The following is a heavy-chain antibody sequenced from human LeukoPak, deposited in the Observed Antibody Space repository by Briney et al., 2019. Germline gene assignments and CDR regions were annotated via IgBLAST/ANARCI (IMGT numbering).Heavy chain of an antibody. D-gene: IGHD5-18*01. CDR3: AHRGKQPDKGGFDY. CDR2: ISWNDDK. CDR1: GFSLSTSGVG. V-gene: IGHV2-5*01. Sequence: SGPTLVKPTQTLTLTCTFSGFSLSTSGVGVGWIRQPPGKALEWLALISWNDDKRYSPSLRSRLTITKDTSKNQVVLTMTNVDPVDTATYFCAHRGKQPDKGGFDYWGQGTLVTVSS. J-gene: IGHJ4*02.